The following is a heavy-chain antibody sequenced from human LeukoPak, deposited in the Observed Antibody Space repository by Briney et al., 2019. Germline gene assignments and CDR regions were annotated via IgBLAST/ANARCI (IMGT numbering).Heavy chain of an antibody. CDR2: INHSGST. V-gene: IGHV4-34*01. Sequence: ETLSLTCAVYGGSFSGYYWSWIRQPPGKGLEWIGEINHSGSTNYNPSLKSRVTISVDTSKNQFSLKLSSVTAADTAVYYCARGRRVMVYAIAAGFDPWGQGTLVTVSS. D-gene: IGHD2-8*01. CDR1: GGSFSGYY. CDR3: ARGRRVMVYAIAAGFDP. J-gene: IGHJ5*02.